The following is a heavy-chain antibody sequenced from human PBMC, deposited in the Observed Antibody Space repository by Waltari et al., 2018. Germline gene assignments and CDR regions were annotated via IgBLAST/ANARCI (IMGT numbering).Heavy chain of an antibody. J-gene: IGHJ4*02. Sequence: QVTLKESGPALVKPTQTLTLTCTFSGFSLTTSGMRVSWIRQPPGKALEWLARIDWDDDKYYSTSLKSRLTISKDTSKNQVVLTMTNMDPVDTATYFCARGLLGTTATDDWGQGVLVTVSS. D-gene: IGHD1-1*01. CDR3: ARGLLGTTATDD. CDR2: IDWDDDK. CDR1: GFSLTTSGMR. V-gene: IGHV2-70*04.